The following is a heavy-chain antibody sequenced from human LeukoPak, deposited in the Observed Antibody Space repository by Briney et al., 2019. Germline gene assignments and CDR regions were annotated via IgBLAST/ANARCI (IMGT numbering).Heavy chain of an antibody. Sequence: GASVKVSCKASGYTFTSYGISWVRHAPGQGLEWMGWISAYNGNTNYAQKLQGRVTMTTDTSTSTAYMELRSLRSDDTAVYYCARVLLWFGELTYYFDYWGQGTLVTVSS. J-gene: IGHJ4*02. CDR1: GYTFTSYG. D-gene: IGHD3-10*01. CDR2: ISAYNGNT. V-gene: IGHV1-18*01. CDR3: ARVLLWFGELTYYFDY.